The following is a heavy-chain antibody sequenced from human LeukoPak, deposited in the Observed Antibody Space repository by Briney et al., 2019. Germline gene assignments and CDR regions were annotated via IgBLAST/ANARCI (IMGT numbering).Heavy chain of an antibody. CDR2: MNPNSGNT. CDR1: GYTFTSYD. V-gene: IGHV1-8*03. CDR3: ARDSTYYYDSSGPQDY. D-gene: IGHD3-22*01. J-gene: IGHJ4*02. Sequence: ASVKVSCKASGYTFTSYDINWVRQATGQGLEWMGWMNPNSGNTGYAQKFQGRVTITRNTSISTAYMELSSLRSEDTAVYYCARDSTYYYDSSGPQDYWGQGTLVTVSS.